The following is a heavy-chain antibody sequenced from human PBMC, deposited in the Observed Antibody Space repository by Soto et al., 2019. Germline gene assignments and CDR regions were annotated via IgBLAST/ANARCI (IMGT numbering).Heavy chain of an antibody. CDR3: AKKTSATYVGVIAPDY. CDR1: GFTFSSYG. J-gene: IGHJ4*02. D-gene: IGHD3-16*02. CDR2: ISYDGSNK. V-gene: IGHV3-30*18. Sequence: QVQLAESGGGVVQPGRSLRLSCAASGFTFSSYGMHWVRQAPGKGLEWVAVISYDGSNKYYADSVKGRFTVSRDNSKNTLFLQMNSLRAEDTAVYYCAKKTSATYVGVIAPDYWGQGTLVTVSS.